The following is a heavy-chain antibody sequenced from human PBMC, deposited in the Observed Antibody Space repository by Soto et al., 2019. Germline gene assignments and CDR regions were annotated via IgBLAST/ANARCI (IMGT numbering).Heavy chain of an antibody. CDR1: EYTFTSYA. J-gene: IGHJ4*02. V-gene: IGHV1-3*01. Sequence: ASVKVSCKASEYTFTSYAMHWVRQAPGQRLEWMGWINAGNGNTKYSQKFQGRVTITRDTSASTAYMELSSLRSEDTAVYYCASSSREGTYFDYWGQGXLVTVSS. CDR2: INAGNGNT. CDR3: ASSSREGTYFDY.